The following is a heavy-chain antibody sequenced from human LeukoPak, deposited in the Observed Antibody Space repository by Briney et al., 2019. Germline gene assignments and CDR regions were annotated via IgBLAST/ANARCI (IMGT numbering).Heavy chain of an antibody. D-gene: IGHD6-13*01. J-gene: IGHJ6*02. CDR3: ATTRSDSSRGYYYYYAMDV. V-gene: IGHV5-51*01. Sequence: GESLKISCQASGYTSPKYWIAWVRQMPGKGLEWVGIIYPGDSDTRYSPSFQGQVTVSVDKSITTAYLQWGSLKVSDTAVYYCATTRSDSSRGYYYYYAMDVWGQGTTVTVSS. CDR1: GYTSPKYW. CDR2: IYPGDSDT.